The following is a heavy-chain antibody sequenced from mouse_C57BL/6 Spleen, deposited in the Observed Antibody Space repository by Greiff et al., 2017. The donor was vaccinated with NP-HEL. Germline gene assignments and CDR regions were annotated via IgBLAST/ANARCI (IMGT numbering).Heavy chain of an antibody. Sequence: EVKLQESGGGLVKPGGSLKLSCAASGFTFSDYGMHWVRQAPEKGLEWVAYISSGSSTIYYADTVKGRFTISRDNAKNTLFLQMTSLRSEDTAMYYCARCSLYWYFDVRGTGTTVTVSS. V-gene: IGHV5-17*01. CDR2: ISSGSSTI. CDR3: ARCSLYWYFDV. J-gene: IGHJ1*03. CDR1: GFTFSDYG. D-gene: IGHD6-1*01.